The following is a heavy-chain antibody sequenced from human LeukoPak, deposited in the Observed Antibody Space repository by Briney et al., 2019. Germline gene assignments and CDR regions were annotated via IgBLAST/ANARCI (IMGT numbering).Heavy chain of an antibody. CDR2: IYTSGST. Sequence: SETLSLTCTVSGGSISSNSYYWSWIRQPAGKGLEWIGRIYTSGSTNYNPSLKSRVTMSVDTSKNQFSLKLSSVTAADTAVYYCAATYYDYVWGSYRSRYYFDYWGQGTLVTVSS. D-gene: IGHD3-16*02. CDR1: GGSISSNSYY. V-gene: IGHV4-61*02. CDR3: AATYYDYVWGSYRSRYYFDY. J-gene: IGHJ4*02.